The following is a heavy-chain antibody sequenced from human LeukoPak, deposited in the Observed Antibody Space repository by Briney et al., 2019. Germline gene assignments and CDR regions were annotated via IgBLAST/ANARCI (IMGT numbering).Heavy chain of an antibody. D-gene: IGHD3-22*01. Sequence: PSEALSLTCAVYGGSFSGYYWSWIRQPPGKGLEWIGVINHSGSTNYNPSLKSRVTISVDTSKNQFSLKLSSVTAADTAVYYCARGGTLKVGDDAFDIWGQGTMVTVSS. J-gene: IGHJ3*02. CDR2: INHSGST. V-gene: IGHV4-34*01. CDR3: ARGGTLKVGDDAFDI. CDR1: GGSFSGYY.